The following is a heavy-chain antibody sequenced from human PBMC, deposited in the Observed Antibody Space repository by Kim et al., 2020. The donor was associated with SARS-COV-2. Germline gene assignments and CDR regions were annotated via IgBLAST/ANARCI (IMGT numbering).Heavy chain of an antibody. V-gene: IGHV3-64D*06. J-gene: IGHJ4*02. Sequence: GESLRLSCSASGFTFSSYAMHWVRQAPGKGLEYVSAISSNGGSTYYADSVKGRFTISRDNSKNTLYLQMSSLRAEDTAVYYCVKGWLGIGSGSSEFDYWGQGTLVTVSS. CDR3: VKGWLGIGSGSSEFDY. CDR2: ISSNGGST. D-gene: IGHD1-26*01. CDR1: GFTFSSYA.